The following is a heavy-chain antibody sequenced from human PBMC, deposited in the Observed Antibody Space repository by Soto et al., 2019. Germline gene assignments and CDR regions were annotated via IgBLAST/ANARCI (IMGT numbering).Heavy chain of an antibody. V-gene: IGHV1-3*01. CDR3: ARESHHSCWYVGGALDI. CDR2: INAGNGNT. CDR1: GYTFTSYA. J-gene: IGHJ3*02. Sequence: ASVKVSCKASGYTFTSYAMHWVRQAPGQRLEWMGWINAGNGNTKYSQKFQGRVTITRDTSASTAYMELSSLRSEDTAVYYCARESHHSCWYVGGALDIWGQGTMVTRSS. D-gene: IGHD6-19*01.